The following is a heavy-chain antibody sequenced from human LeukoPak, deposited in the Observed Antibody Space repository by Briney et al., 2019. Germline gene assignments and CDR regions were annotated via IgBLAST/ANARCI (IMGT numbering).Heavy chain of an antibody. D-gene: IGHD4-23*01. CDR1: GFTFSSYA. CDR2: ISSNGGST. V-gene: IGHV3-64*01. J-gene: IGHJ6*03. CDR3: ARVTPAHFAYYCYMDV. Sequence: GGYLRLSCAASGFTFSSYAMHWVRQAPGKGLEYVSAISSNGGSTYYANSVKGRFTISRDNSKNTLYLQMGSLRAEDMAVFYCARVTPAHFAYYCYMDVWGKGTTVTVSS.